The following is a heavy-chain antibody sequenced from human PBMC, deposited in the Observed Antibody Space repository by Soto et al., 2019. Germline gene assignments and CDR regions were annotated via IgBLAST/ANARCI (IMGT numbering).Heavy chain of an antibody. J-gene: IGHJ6*02. V-gene: IGHV4-59*01. D-gene: IGHD3-10*01. CDR3: AGSASSPSYYHYAIDV. CDR1: GGSISSYC. CDR2: IYYSGST. Sequence: QVQLQESGPGLVKPSETLSLTCTVSGGSISSYCWSWIRQPPGKGLEWIGYIYYSGSTNYNPSLHPRAPISVATSKNQFSLKLSSVAAAATAVYYCAGSASSPSYYHYAIDVWGQGTTVTVSS.